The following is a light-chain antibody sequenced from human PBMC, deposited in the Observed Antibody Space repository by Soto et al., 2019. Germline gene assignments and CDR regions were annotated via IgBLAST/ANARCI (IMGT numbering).Light chain of an antibody. CDR2: DAS. Sequence: EIVLTQSPATLSLSPGERATLSCRASQSVNSYLAWYQQKPGQAPRLLIYDASNRATGIPARVSGSGSGTDFSLIISSLEPEDFAVYYCQQRSNWVLTFGGGTKVEIK. CDR3: QQRSNWVLT. CDR1: QSVNSY. V-gene: IGKV3-11*01. J-gene: IGKJ4*01.